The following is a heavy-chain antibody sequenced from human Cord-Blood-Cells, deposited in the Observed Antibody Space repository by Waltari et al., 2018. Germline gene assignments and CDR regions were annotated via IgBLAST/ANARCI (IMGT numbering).Heavy chain of an antibody. V-gene: IGHV4-34*01. D-gene: IGHD2-2*02. J-gene: IGHJ3*02. CDR2: INHSGRH. CDR1: GGSFRVYY. CDR3: ASNIRRRYCSSTSCYKYAFDI. Sequence: QVQLQQWGAGLLKPSETLSLTCAVYGGSFRVYYWSWIRQPPAKGLEWIGEINHSGRHNYNPSLKSRVTISVDTSKNQFSLKLSSVTAADTAVYYCASNIRRRYCSSTSCYKYAFDIWGQGTMVTVSS.